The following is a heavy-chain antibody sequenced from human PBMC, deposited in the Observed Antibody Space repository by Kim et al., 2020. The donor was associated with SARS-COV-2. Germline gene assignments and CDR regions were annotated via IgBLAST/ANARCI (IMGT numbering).Heavy chain of an antibody. Sequence: GGSLRLSCAASGFTFSSYEMNWVRQAPGKGLEWVSYISSSGSTIYYADSVKGRFTISRDNAKNSLYLQMNSLRAEDTAVYYCARGDGGQQLVHFDYWGQGTLVTVSS. V-gene: IGHV3-48*03. D-gene: IGHD6-13*01. J-gene: IGHJ4*02. CDR3: ARGDGGQQLVHFDY. CDR2: ISSSGSTI. CDR1: GFTFSSYE.